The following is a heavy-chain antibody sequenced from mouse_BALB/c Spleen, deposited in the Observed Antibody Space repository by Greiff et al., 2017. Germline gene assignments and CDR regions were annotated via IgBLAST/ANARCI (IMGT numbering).Heavy chain of an antibody. J-gene: IGHJ3*01. CDR3: ARWDDDGDAIAY. V-gene: IGHV1-42*01. CDR2: IDPYYGGT. CDR1: GYSFTGYY. Sequence: VQLKQSGPELVKPGASVKISCKASGYSFTGYYMNWVKQSTGKGLEWIGNIDPYYGGTNYNQKFKGKATLTVDKSSSTAYMQLKSLTSEDSAVYYCARWDDDGDAIAYWGQGTSVTVSA. D-gene: IGHD2-4*01.